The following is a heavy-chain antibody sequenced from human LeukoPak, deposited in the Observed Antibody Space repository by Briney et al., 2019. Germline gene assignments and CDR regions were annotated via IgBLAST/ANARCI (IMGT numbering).Heavy chain of an antibody. CDR3: ARDSPMGSHDY. J-gene: IGHJ4*02. CDR1: GFTFSSYW. CDR2: IKQDGSEK. D-gene: IGHD3-10*01. Sequence: GGSLRLSCAASGFTFSSYWMSWVRQAPGKGLEWVANIKQDGSEKYYVDSVKGRFTISRDNAKNSLYLRMNSLRAEDTAVYYCARDSPMGSHDYWGQGTLVTVSS. V-gene: IGHV3-7*01.